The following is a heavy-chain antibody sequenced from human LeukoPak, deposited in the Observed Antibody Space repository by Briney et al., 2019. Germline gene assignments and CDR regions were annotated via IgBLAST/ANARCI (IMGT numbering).Heavy chain of an antibody. V-gene: IGHV3-30-3*01. CDR3: ARGPDYYGSGSYAVY. D-gene: IGHD3-10*01. Sequence: PGRSLRLSCAASGFTFSSYAMHWVRQAPGKGLEWVAVISYDGSNKYYADSVKGRFTISRDNSKNTLYLQMNSLRAEDTAVYYCARGPDYYGSGSYAVYWGQGTLVTVSS. CDR1: GFTFSSYA. J-gene: IGHJ4*02. CDR2: ISYDGSNK.